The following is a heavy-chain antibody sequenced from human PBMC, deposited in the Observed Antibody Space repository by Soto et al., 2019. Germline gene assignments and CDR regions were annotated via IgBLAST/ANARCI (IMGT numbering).Heavy chain of an antibody. CDR3: VRGDPGACSRSRCNHALDL. CDR1: GGSISSGDYY. Sequence: QVQLQESGPGLVKPSQTLSLTCTVSGGSISSGDYYWNWIRQPPGKGLEWIGSIYYSGSTYYRPSLNSLVSISVVTSKNYLSLKLSSVPDADTAVYYCVRGDPGACSRSRCNHALDLWGRGTMVAVSS. J-gene: IGHJ3*01. V-gene: IGHV4-30-4*01. D-gene: IGHD2-2*01. CDR2: IYYSGST.